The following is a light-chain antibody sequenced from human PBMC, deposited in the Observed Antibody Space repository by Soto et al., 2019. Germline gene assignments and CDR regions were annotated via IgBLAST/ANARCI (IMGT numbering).Light chain of an antibody. Sequence: EIVMTQSPGTLSLSPGERATLSCRASQSVSSSYLAWYQQKPGQAPRLLIYGASSRATGIPDRFSGSGSGTEFTLTISRLEPEDLAVYYCQQNGSTPYRFGQGTKLEIK. CDR1: QSVSSSY. CDR3: QQNGSTPYR. V-gene: IGKV3-20*01. CDR2: GAS. J-gene: IGKJ2*03.